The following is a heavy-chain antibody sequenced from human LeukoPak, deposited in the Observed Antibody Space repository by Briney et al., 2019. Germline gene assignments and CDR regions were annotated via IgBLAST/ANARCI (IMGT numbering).Heavy chain of an antibody. CDR2: TSSSSSYI. J-gene: IGHJ4*02. CDR1: GFTFSSYS. V-gene: IGHV3-21*01. D-gene: IGHD3-10*01. Sequence: GGSLRLSCAASGFTFSSYSMNWVRQAPGKGLEWVSSTSSSSSYIYYADSVKGRFTISRDNAKNSLYLQMNSLRAEDTAVYYCARVLWFGELFPLDYWGQGTLVTVSS. CDR3: ARVLWFGELFPLDY.